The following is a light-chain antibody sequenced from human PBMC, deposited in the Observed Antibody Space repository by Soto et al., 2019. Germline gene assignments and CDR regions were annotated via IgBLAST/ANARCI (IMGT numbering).Light chain of an antibody. CDR1: SSNIGAGYD. Sequence: QSVLTQPPSVSGAPGQRVTISYTGSSSNIGAGYDVHWYHHLPGTAPKLLIYGNTNRPSGISDRFSASKSGSSASLAITGLQAEDEADYYCQSYDSSLRAWVFGGGTKLTVL. V-gene: IGLV1-40*01. CDR2: GNT. J-gene: IGLJ3*02. CDR3: QSYDSSLRAWV.